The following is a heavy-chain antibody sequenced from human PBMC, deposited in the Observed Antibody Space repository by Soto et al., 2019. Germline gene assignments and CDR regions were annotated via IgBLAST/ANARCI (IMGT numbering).Heavy chain of an antibody. CDR2: IYYSGST. CDR1: SCSIVSSSYY. Sequence: SETLSLTCTFSSCSIVSSSYYWGSIRHPPGKGLEWIGSIYYSGSTYYNPSLKSRVTISVDTSKNHLSLKLSSVTAADTAVYYCARAGEGYCISTSCILDVWGQGTTVT. D-gene: IGHD2-2*01. J-gene: IGHJ6*02. CDR3: ARAGEGYCISTSCILDV. V-gene: IGHV4-39*02.